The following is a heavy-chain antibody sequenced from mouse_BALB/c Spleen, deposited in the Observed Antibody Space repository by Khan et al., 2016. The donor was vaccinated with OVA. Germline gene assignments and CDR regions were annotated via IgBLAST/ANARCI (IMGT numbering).Heavy chain of an antibody. J-gene: IGHJ4*01. CDR2: ISYSGST. V-gene: IGHV3-2*02. Sequence: EVKLLESGPGLVKPSQSLSLTCTVTGYSITSDYAWNWIRQFPGNKLEWMGYISYSGSTNYNPAFKSRISITRDTSKNPFFLQLNSMTTEDTATYDCARDGTRYNYAMDYWGQGTSVTVSS. CDR3: ARDGTRYNYAMDY. D-gene: IGHD2-1*01. CDR1: GYSITSDYA.